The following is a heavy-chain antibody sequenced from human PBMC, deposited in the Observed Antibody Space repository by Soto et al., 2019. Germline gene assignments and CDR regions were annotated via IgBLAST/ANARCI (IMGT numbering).Heavy chain of an antibody. CDR1: GFTFSSYS. CDR2: ISSSSYI. Sequence: GGSLRLSCAASGFTFSSYSMNWVRQAPGKGLEWVSSISSSSYIYYADSVKGRFTISRDNAKNSLYLQMNSLRAEDTAVYYCARAGTTVTTSMREYYFDYWGQGTLVTVSS. D-gene: IGHD4-17*01. CDR3: ARAGTTVTTSMREYYFDY. V-gene: IGHV3-21*01. J-gene: IGHJ4*02.